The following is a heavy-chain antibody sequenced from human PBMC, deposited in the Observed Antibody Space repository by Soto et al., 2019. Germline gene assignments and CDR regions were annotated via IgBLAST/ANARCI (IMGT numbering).Heavy chain of an antibody. Sequence: QVQLQQWGAGLLKPSETLSLTCAVYGDSFSGYYWSWIRQSPGKGPEWIGQINHSGSTNYNPPLKSRGPISVDTSKNQFSLSLSSVTAADTAVYYCARGATRIQLCPFDYWGQGTLVTVSS. J-gene: IGHJ4*02. V-gene: IGHV4-34*01. CDR3: ARGATRIQLCPFDY. CDR2: INHSGST. CDR1: GDSFSGYY. D-gene: IGHD5-18*01.